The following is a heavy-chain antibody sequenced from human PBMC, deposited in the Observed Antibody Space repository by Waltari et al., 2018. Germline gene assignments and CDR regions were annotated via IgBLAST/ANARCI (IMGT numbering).Heavy chain of an antibody. J-gene: IGHJ4*02. D-gene: IGHD6-19*01. V-gene: IGHV3-74*01. Sequence: VRQAPGKGLLWVSRINSDGSSTSYADSVKGRFTISRDNAKNTLYLQMNSLRAEDTAVYYCARDGQWLVDYWGQGTLVTVSS. CDR3: ARDGQWLVDY. CDR2: INSDGSST.